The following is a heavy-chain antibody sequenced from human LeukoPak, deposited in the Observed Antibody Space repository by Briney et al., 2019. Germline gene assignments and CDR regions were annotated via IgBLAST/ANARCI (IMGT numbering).Heavy chain of an antibody. D-gene: IGHD6-6*01. CDR1: RFSFSAYG. CDR3: VKDAFSSSYD. CDR2: IHYDRSSE. Sequence: QTGGSLRLSCSASRFSFSAYGMHWVRQAPGKGLEWVAFIHYDRSSEYYAESVRGRFTISRDNSKYTLYLEMNSLRPDDPAVYYCVKDAFSSSYDWGQGTLVTVSS. J-gene: IGHJ4*02. V-gene: IGHV3-30*02.